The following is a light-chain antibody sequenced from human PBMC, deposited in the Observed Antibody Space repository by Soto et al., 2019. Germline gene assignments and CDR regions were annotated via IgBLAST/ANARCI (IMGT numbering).Light chain of an antibody. J-gene: IGLJ2*01. Sequence: QLVLTQSPSASASLGASVKLTCTLSSGHSSYAIAWHQQQPEKGPRYLMKLDSDGSHTKGDAIPDRFSGSSSGAERYLTISSLQSEDDADYYCQTWGTGIHVVFGVGTKVTVL. V-gene: IGLV4-69*01. CDR1: SGHSSYA. CDR3: QTWGTGIHVV. CDR2: LDSDGSH.